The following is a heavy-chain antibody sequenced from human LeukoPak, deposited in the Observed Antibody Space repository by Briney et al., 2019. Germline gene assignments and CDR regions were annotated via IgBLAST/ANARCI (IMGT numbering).Heavy chain of an antibody. J-gene: IGHJ4*02. CDR2: IKSKTDGGTT. CDR3: TTDLQLAYYYDSSGYYYDY. CDR1: GFTVSSNY. V-gene: IGHV3-15*01. D-gene: IGHD3-22*01. Sequence: GGSLRLSCAASGFTVSSNYMSWVRQAPGKGLEWVGRIKSKTDGGTTDYATPVKGRFTISRDDSKNTLYLQMNSLKTEDTAVYYCTTDLQLAYYYDSSGYYYDYWGQGTLVTVSS.